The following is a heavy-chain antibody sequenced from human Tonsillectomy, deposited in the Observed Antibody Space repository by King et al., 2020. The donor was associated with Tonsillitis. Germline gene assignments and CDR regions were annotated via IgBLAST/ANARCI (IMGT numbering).Heavy chain of an antibody. D-gene: IGHD3-10*01. CDR2: VFPSDSET. Sequence: QLVQSGAELKKPGESLKISCKGSGFRFPNYWIGWVRQMPGKGLEWMGIVFPSDSETHYRLSLQGHVTISADKSISTAYLQWSSLKASDTAIYYCARHVAGLWFESNNAFDVWGQGTVVTVSS. CDR3: ARHVAGLWFESNNAFDV. CDR1: GFRFPNYW. V-gene: IGHV5-51*01. J-gene: IGHJ3*01.